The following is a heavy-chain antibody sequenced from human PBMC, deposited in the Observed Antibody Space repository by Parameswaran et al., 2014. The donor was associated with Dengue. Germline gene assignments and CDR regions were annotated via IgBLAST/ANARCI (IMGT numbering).Heavy chain of an antibody. D-gene: IGHD5-18*01. V-gene: IGHV3-23*01. CDR3: AKSALPAASIQLWVLDAFDI. CDR2: ISGSGATT. J-gene: IGHJ3*02. Sequence: VRQAPGNGLEWVSTISGSGATTYYADSVKGRFTVSRDNSKNTLYLQMNSLRAEDTAVYYCAKSALPAASIQLWVLDAFDIWGQGTMVTVSS.